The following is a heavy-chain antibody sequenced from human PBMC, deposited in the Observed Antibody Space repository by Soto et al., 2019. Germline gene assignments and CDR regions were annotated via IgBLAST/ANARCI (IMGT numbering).Heavy chain of an antibody. CDR1: GFTFSSYA. J-gene: IGHJ4*02. V-gene: IGHV3-23*01. D-gene: IGHD6-6*01. CDR3: AKTYDLRLVLPYFDY. Sequence: EVQLLESGGGLVQPGGSLRLSCAASGFTFSSYAMSGVRQAPGKGLEWVSAISGSGGSTYYADSVKGRFTISRDNSKNTLYLQMNSLRAEDTAVYYCAKTYDLRLVLPYFDYWGQGTLVTVSS. CDR2: ISGSGGST.